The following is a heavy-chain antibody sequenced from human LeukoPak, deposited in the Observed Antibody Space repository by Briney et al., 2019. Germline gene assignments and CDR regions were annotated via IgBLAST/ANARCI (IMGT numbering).Heavy chain of an antibody. V-gene: IGHV4-59*01. D-gene: IGHD3-16*01. J-gene: IGHJ5*02. CDR1: GGSISSYY. CDR2: IYYSGST. Sequence: SETLSLTCTVSGGSISSYYWSWIRQPPGKGLEWIGYIYYSGSTNYNPSLKSRVTISVDTSKNQFSLKLSSVTAADTAVYYCARAPRGARFDPWGQGTLVTVSS. CDR3: ARAPRGARFDP.